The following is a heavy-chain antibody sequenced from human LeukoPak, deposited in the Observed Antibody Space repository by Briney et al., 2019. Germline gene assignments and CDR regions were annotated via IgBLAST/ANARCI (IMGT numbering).Heavy chain of an antibody. D-gene: IGHD6-13*01. CDR3: ARVPTYEIAAARVGYAFDI. CDR1: GYSISSDSYY. CDR2: IYTSGST. Sequence: SETLSLTCTVSGYSISSDSYYWSWIRQPAGKGLEWIGRIYTSGSTNYNPSLRSRVTISVDTSKNHFSLKLSSVTAADTAVYYCARVPTYEIAAARVGYAFDIWGPGTMVTVSS. V-gene: IGHV4-61*02. J-gene: IGHJ3*02.